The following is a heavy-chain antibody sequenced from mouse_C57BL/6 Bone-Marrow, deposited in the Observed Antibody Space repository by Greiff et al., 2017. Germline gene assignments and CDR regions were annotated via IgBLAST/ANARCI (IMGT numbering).Heavy chain of an antibody. V-gene: IGHV1-55*01. CDR1: GYTFTSYL. CDR3: ASGYYSNSTWYFDY. Sequence: QVQLQQPGAELVKPGASVKMSCKASGYTFTSYLITWVKQRPGQGLEWIGDIYPGSGSTNYNEKFKSKATLTVDTSSSTAYMQLSSLTSEDSAVYYCASGYYSNSTWYFDYWGQGTTLTVSS. D-gene: IGHD2-5*01. J-gene: IGHJ2*01. CDR2: IYPGSGST.